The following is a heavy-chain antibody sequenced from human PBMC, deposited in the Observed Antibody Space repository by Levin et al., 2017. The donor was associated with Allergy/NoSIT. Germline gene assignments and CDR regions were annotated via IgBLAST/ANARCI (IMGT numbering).Heavy chain of an antibody. V-gene: IGHV3-23*01. J-gene: IGHJ6*02. D-gene: IGHD3-10*01. CDR3: AKDLDAGSYFNVYDSGLDV. CDR1: GFTFSTYA. Sequence: GGSLRLSCAASGFTFSTYAMAWVRQAPGKGLEWVSAISGSGSSTYYADPIRGRFTISRDNSENRVPLQMNSLTADDTAIFYCAKDLDAGSYFNVYDSGLDVWGRGTTVTVSS. CDR2: ISGSGSST.